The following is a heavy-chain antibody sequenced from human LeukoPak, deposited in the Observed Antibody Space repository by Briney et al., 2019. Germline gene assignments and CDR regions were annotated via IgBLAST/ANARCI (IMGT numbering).Heavy chain of an antibody. CDR3: ANVFWSGYFPRDY. CDR1: GFTFSSYG. D-gene: IGHD3-3*01. Sequence: GGSLRLSCAASGFTFSSYGMHWVRQAPGKGLEWVSAISGSGGSTYYADSVKGRFTISRDNSKNTLYLQMNSLRAEDTAVYYCANVFWSGYFPRDYWGQGTLVTVSS. J-gene: IGHJ4*02. CDR2: ISGSGGST. V-gene: IGHV3-23*01.